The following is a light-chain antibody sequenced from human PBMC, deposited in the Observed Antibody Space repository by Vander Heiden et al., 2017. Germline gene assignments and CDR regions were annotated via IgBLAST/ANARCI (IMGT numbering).Light chain of an antibody. CDR2: LGS. CDR3: KQDLQTPKT. Sequence: DIVITQSPLSLPVTPGEPASISCRSSQRLLHSNGYNYFDWYLQQPGQSPQLLIYLGSNRASGVPDRFSGSGSGTDFTLKISRVEAEDVAVYYCKQDLQTPKTFGQGTKVEIK. V-gene: IGKV2-28*01. J-gene: IGKJ1*01. CDR1: QRLLHSNGYNY.